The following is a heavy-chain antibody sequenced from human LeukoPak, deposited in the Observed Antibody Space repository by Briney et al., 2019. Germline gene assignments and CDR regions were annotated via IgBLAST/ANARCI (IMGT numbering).Heavy chain of an antibody. CDR1: GFTFSSYW. CDR3: ARVLRSLEWLLFYY. D-gene: IGHD3-3*01. J-gene: IGHJ4*02. CDR2: IKQDGSEK. V-gene: IGHV3-7*01. Sequence: HPGGSLRLSCAASGFTFSSYWMSWVRQAPGKGLEWVANIKQDGSEKYYVDSVKGRFTISRDNAKNSLYLQMNSLRAEDTAVYYCARVLRSLEWLLFYYWGQGTLVTVSS.